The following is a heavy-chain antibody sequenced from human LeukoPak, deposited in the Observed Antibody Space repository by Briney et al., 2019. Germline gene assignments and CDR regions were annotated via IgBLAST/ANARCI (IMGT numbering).Heavy chain of an antibody. CDR3: ARARLQSPGDAFDI. J-gene: IGHJ3*02. V-gene: IGHV3-21*01. CDR2: ISSSSSYI. CDR1: GFTFSSYS. Sequence: PGGSLRLSCAPSGFTFSSYSMNWVRQAPGKGLEWVSSISSSSSYIYYADSVKGRFTITRDNAKNSLYLQMNSLRAEDTAVYYCARARLQSPGDAFDIWGQGTMVTVSS.